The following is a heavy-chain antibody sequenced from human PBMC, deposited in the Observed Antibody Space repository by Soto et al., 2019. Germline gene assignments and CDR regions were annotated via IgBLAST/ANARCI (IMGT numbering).Heavy chain of an antibody. Sequence: GESLKICWKGSGYSFTSYWISWVRQMPGKGLEWMGRIDPSDSYTNYSPSFQGHVTISADKSISTAYLQWSSLKASDTAMYYCAIPLPRREWLVRYGMDVWGQGTTVTVSS. J-gene: IGHJ6*02. CDR1: GYSFTSYW. D-gene: IGHD6-19*01. CDR3: AIPLPRREWLVRYGMDV. CDR2: IDPSDSYT. V-gene: IGHV5-10-1*01.